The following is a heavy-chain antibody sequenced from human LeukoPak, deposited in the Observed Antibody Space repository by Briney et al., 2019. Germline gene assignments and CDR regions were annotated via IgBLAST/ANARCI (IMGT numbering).Heavy chain of an antibody. Sequence: GRSLRLSCAAPGFTFSSYAMHWVRQAPGKGLEWVAVISYDGSNKYYADSVKGRFTISRDDSKNTLYLQMNSLRAEDTAVYYCARDLDSSGYYWGYFDYWGQGTLVTVSS. CDR1: GFTFSSYA. V-gene: IGHV3-30-3*01. J-gene: IGHJ4*02. CDR3: ARDLDSSGYYWGYFDY. D-gene: IGHD3-22*01. CDR2: ISYDGSNK.